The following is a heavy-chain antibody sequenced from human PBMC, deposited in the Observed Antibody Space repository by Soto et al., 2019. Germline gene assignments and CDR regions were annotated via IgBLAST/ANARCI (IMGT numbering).Heavy chain of an antibody. CDR2: FRESGGTT. Sequence: VHLSESGGGLVQPGGSLRLSCAASGFTFSSSAMSWVRQAPGKGLEWVATFRESGGTTHYADSVKGRFTISRDASKNMLNLQMNSLGAEDTAIYYCAKDSHWGIISPTHDYWGQGTRVTVSS. J-gene: IGHJ4*02. CDR3: AKDSHWGIISPTHDY. D-gene: IGHD3-16*01. CDR1: GFTFSSSA. V-gene: IGHV3-23*01.